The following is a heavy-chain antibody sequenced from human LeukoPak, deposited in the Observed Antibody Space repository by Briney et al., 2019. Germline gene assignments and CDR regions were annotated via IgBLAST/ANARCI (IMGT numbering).Heavy chain of an antibody. J-gene: IGHJ4*02. V-gene: IGHV1-69*04. CDR1: GYTFTSYY. Sequence: ASVKVSCKASGYTFTSYYMHWVRQAPGQGLEWMGRIIPILGIANYAQKFQGRVTITADKSTSTAYMELSSLRSEDTAVYYCARGGEYYYDSSGYYLADYWGQGTLVTVSS. CDR3: ARGGEYYYDSSGYYLADY. CDR2: IIPILGIA. D-gene: IGHD3-22*01.